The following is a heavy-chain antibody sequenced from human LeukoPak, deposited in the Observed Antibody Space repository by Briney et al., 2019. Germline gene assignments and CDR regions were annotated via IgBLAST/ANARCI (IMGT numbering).Heavy chain of an antibody. CDR1: GYTFTSYG. J-gene: IGHJ3*02. CDR3: ARGIRPAHDAFDI. CDR2: INPNSGGT. V-gene: IGHV1-2*02. Sequence: GASVKVSCKASGYTFTSYGISWVRQAPGQGLEWMGWINPNSGGTNYAQKFQGRVTMTRDTSISTAYMELSRLRSDDTAVYYCARGIRPAHDAFDIWGQGTMVTVSS.